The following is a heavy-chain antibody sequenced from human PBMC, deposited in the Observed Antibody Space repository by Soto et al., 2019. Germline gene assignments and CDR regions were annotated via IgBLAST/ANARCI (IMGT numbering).Heavy chain of an antibody. CDR2: IWYDGSNK. D-gene: IGHD3-3*01. CDR1: GFTFSSYC. Sequence: GGSLRLSCAASGFTFSSYCMHWVLQAPGKGLEWVAVIWYDGSNKYYADSVKGRFTISRDNSKNALYLQMNSLRAEDTAVDYCAREVFWSGYYTHYYYYYGMDVWGQGTTVTVSS. J-gene: IGHJ6*02. CDR3: AREVFWSGYYTHYYYYYGMDV. V-gene: IGHV3-33*01.